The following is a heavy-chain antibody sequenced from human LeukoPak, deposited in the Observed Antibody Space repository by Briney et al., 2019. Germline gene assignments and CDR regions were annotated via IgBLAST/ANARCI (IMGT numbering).Heavy chain of an antibody. Sequence: SETLSLTCTVSGGSISSSSYYWGWIRQPPGKGLEWIGSIYYSGSTYYNPSLESRVTISVDTSKNQFSLKLSSVTAADTAVYYCARVLGGSYRAFDIWGQGTMVTVSS. J-gene: IGHJ3*02. V-gene: IGHV4-39*07. CDR1: GGSISSSSYY. CDR2: IYYSGST. D-gene: IGHD1-26*01. CDR3: ARVLGGSYRAFDI.